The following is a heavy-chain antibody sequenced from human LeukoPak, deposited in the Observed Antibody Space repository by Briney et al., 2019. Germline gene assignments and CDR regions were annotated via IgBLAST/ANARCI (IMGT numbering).Heavy chain of an antibody. CDR2: ISGGVGST. V-gene: IGHV3-23*01. CDR3: AKALGWGAASDY. J-gene: IGHJ4*02. D-gene: IGHD3-16*01. Sequence: SGGSLRLSCAASGFTFSSYAMNWVRQAPGKGLEWVSAISGGVGSTYYADPVKGRFTISRDNSKNTLYLQMNSLRAEDTAVYYCAKALGWGAASDYWGQGTLVTVSS. CDR1: GFTFSSYA.